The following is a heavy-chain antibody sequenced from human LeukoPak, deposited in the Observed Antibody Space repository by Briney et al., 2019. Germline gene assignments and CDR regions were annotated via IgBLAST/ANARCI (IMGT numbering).Heavy chain of an antibody. Sequence: GGSLRLSCAASGFTFSDYSMNWVRQAPGKGLEWVSSISSTSNYIYYADSVKGRFTISRDDAKNSLYLQMNSLRAEDTAVYYCAREGPRIAAAGTMDYWGQGTLVTVSS. CDR3: AREGPRIAAAGTMDY. V-gene: IGHV3-21*01. CDR1: GFTFSDYS. CDR2: ISSTSNYI. D-gene: IGHD6-13*01. J-gene: IGHJ4*02.